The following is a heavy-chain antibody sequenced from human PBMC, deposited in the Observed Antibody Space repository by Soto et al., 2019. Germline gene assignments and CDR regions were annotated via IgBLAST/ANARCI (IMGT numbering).Heavy chain of an antibody. CDR1: GYSFTTYW. J-gene: IGHJ3*02. V-gene: IGHV5-51*01. Sequence: GESLKISCKGSGYSFTTYWIVWVRQMPGKGLEWMGIIYPGDSDTRYSPSFQGQFTISADKSISTAYLQWSSLKASDTAMYYCARRIAARRNYDAFDIWGQGTMVTVSS. D-gene: IGHD6-13*01. CDR3: ARRIAARRNYDAFDI. CDR2: IYPGDSDT.